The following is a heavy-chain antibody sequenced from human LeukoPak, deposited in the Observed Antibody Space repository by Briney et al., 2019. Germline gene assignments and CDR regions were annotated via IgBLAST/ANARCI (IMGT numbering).Heavy chain of an antibody. CDR3: ARRSARIAEDSFDY. J-gene: IGHJ4*02. D-gene: IGHD6-13*01. V-gene: IGHV3-21*04. CDR2: ISSSSSYI. CDR1: GFTFSSDS. Sequence: GGSLRLSCAASGFTFSSDSMNWGRQAPGKGLEWVSSISSSSSYIYYADSVKGRFTISRDNAKNSLYLQMNSLRAEDTAVYYCARRSARIAEDSFDYWGQGNLVTVSS.